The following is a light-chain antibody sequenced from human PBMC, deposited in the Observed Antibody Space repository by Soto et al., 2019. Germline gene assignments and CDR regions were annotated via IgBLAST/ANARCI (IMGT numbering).Light chain of an antibody. CDR3: CSYAGSSTYV. V-gene: IGLV2-23*02. CDR1: SSDVGSYNL. J-gene: IGLJ1*01. Sequence: QSALAQPASFSGSPGQSITISCTGTSSDVGSYNLVSWYQQHPGKAPKLMIYEVNKRPSGVSGRFSGSKSGNTASLTISGLQAEDEADYYCCSYAGSSTYVFGTGTQLTVL. CDR2: EVN.